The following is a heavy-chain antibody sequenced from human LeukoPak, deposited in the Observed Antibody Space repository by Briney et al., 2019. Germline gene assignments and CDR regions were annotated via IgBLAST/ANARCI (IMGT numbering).Heavy chain of an antibody. CDR3: AGVRYSYDAFDI. V-gene: IGHV4-61*02. J-gene: IGHJ3*02. CDR1: GGSISSGSYY. D-gene: IGHD5-18*01. CDR2: IYTSGST. Sequence: SETLSLTCTVSGGSISSGSYYWRWLRQPAGKGLEWLGRIYTSGSTNYNPSLKSRVTISVDTSKNQFSLKLSSVTAADTAVYYCAGVRYSYDAFDIWGQGTMVTVSS.